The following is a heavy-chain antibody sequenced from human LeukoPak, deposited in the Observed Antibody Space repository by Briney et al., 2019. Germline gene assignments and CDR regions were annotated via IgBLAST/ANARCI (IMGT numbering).Heavy chain of an antibody. CDR2: IYHSGST. Sequence: SETLSLTCAVYGGSFSGYYWSWIRQPPGKGLEWIGEIYHSGSTNSNPSLKSRVTISVDTSKNQFSLKLSSVTAADTAVYYCARVKTTMIVATRAFDIWGQGTMVTASS. J-gene: IGHJ3*02. V-gene: IGHV4-34*01. CDR3: ARVKTTMIVATRAFDI. CDR1: GGSFSGYY. D-gene: IGHD3-22*01.